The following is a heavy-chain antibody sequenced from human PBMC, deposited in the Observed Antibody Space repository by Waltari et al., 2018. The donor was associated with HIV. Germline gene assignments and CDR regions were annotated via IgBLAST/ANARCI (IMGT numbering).Heavy chain of an antibody. CDR1: GFTVNDNY. Sequence: EVQLVESGGGLIQPGGSLRLSCAASGFTVNDNYRSWVRQAPGKGLGWVSVIYSGGTPYSAASVKGRFTISRDDSKNTLYLQLNSLMAEDTAIYYCARHGGGYHYGWYFDLWGRGTLVTVSS. J-gene: IGHJ2*01. CDR2: IYSGGTP. CDR3: ARHGGGYHYGWYFDL. V-gene: IGHV3-53*01. D-gene: IGHD3-22*01.